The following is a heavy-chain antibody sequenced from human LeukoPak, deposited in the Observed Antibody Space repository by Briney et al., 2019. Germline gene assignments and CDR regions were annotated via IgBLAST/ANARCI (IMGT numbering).Heavy chain of an antibody. CDR3: ARDSPDSYGYIFDY. CDR2: ISYDGSNK. J-gene: IGHJ4*02. V-gene: IGHV3-30*04. D-gene: IGHD5-18*01. Sequence: GGSLRLSCAASGFTFSSYAMHWVRQAPGKGLEWVAVISYDGSNKYYADSVKGRSTISRDNSKNTLYLQMNSLRAEDTAVYYCARDSPDSYGYIFDYWGQGTLVTVSS. CDR1: GFTFSSYA.